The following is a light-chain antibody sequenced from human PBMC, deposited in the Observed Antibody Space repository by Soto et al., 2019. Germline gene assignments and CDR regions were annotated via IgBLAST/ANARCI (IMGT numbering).Light chain of an antibody. J-gene: IGKJ1*01. CDR3: QQCDNWPRT. Sequence: EILMTQSPANLSVSPGERVILSCRASQSVGNNLAWYQQRPGQAPSLLVHGASTRATGIPARFSGSGSGTEFTLTISSLQSEDFAVYYCQQCDNWPRTFGQGTKVDIK. CDR2: GAS. CDR1: QSVGNN. V-gene: IGKV3-15*01.